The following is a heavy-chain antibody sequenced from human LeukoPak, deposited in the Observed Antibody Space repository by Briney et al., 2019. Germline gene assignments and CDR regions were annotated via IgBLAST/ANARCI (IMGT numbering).Heavy chain of an antibody. CDR1: GGTFSSYA. Sequence: SVKVSCKASGGTFSSYAISWVRQAPGQGLEWMGGIIPIFGTANYAQKFQGRVTITADESTSTAYMELSSLRSEDTAVYYCARNSLYDSSAPDAFDVWGQGTMVTVSS. D-gene: IGHD3-22*01. J-gene: IGHJ3*01. CDR3: ARNSLYDSSAPDAFDV. CDR2: IIPIFGTA. V-gene: IGHV1-69*01.